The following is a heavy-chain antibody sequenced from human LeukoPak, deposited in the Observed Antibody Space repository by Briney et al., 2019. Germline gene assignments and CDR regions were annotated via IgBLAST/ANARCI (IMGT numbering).Heavy chain of an antibody. D-gene: IGHD3-10*01. Sequence: PSETLSLTCTVSGGSVSGWYWSWIRQPPGKGLEWIGYIYYSGSTNYNPSLKSRVTISVDTSKNQFSLKLSSVTAADTAVYYCARVFGGSGSYYYYGMDVWGQGTTVTVSS. V-gene: IGHV4-59*02. CDR3: ARVFGGSGSYYYYGMDV. CDR2: IYYSGST. CDR1: GGSVSGWY. J-gene: IGHJ6*02.